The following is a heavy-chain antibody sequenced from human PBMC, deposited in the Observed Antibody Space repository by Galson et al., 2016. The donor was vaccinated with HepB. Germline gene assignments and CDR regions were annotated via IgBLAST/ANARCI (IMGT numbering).Heavy chain of an antibody. Sequence: CAISGDSVSSASATWNWIRQSPSRGLEWLGRTYYRFKWFNEYAVSVESRITINSDTSKNQFSLQLKSVTPEDTAVYYCARVEELGLNYFDTWGHGTLVTVSS. CDR2: TYYRFKWFN. CDR1: GDSVSSASAT. J-gene: IGHJ5*01. V-gene: IGHV6-1*01. D-gene: IGHD1-1*01. CDR3: ARVEELGLNYFDT.